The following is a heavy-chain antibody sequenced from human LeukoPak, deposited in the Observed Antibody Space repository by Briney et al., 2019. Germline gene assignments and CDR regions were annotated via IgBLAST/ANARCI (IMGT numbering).Heavy chain of an antibody. V-gene: IGHV4-34*01. CDR2: INHSGST. D-gene: IGHD2-21*02. CDR3: ARGRGTVVTDNRFDP. CDR1: GGSFSGYY. Sequence: PSETLSLTCAVYGGSFSGYYWSWIRQPPGKGLEWIGEINHSGSTNYNPSLKSRVTISVDTSKNQFSLKLSSVTAADTAVYYCARGRGTVVTDNRFDPWGQGTLVTVSS. J-gene: IGHJ5*02.